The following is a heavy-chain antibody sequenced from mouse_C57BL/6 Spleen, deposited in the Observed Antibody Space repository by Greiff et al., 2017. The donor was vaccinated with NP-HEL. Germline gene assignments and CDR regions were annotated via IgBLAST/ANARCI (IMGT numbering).Heavy chain of an antibody. CDR2: ISNGGGST. V-gene: IGHV5-12*01. CDR1: GFTFSDYY. J-gene: IGHJ3*01. Sequence: EVQLVESGGGLVQPGGSLKLSCAASGFTFSDYYMYWVRQTPEKRLEWVAYISNGGGSTYYPATVKGRFTISRDNAKNTLYLQMSRLKSEDTAMYYCARPDGNLAWFAYWGQGTLVTVSA. CDR3: ARPDGNLAWFAY. D-gene: IGHD2-1*01.